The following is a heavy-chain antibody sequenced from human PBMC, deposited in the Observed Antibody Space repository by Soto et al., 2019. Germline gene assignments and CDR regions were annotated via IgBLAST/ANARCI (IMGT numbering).Heavy chain of an antibody. CDR3: ARCGLDYGMDV. D-gene: IGHD3-16*01. CDR1: GGSINSYY. V-gene: IGHV4-4*07. Sequence: QVQLQESGPGLVKPSETLSLTCTVSGGSINSYYWCWVRQPAGKGLEWIGRFYPTGKINYSPSLKSRLTMSAATSRNQFSLNLTSVTAADTAVYYCARCGLDYGMDVWGQGTTVTVSS. J-gene: IGHJ6*02. CDR2: FYPTGKI.